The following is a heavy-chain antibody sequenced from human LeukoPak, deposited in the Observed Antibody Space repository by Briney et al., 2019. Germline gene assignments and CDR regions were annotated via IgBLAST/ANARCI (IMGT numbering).Heavy chain of an antibody. D-gene: IGHD3-9*01. CDR3: ARDGDYDILTGSHFDY. CDR1: GGTFSSYA. V-gene: IGHV1-69*04. J-gene: IGHJ4*02. Sequence: ASVKVSCKASGGTFSSYAISWVRQAPGQGLEWMGRIIPILGIANYAQKFQGRVTITADKSTSTAYMGLSSLRSEDTAVYYCARDGDYDILTGSHFDYWGQGTLVTVSS. CDR2: IIPILGIA.